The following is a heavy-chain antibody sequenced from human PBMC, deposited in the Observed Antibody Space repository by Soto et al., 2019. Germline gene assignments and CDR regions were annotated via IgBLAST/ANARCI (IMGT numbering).Heavy chain of an antibody. D-gene: IGHD2-2*01. Sequence: EVQLVESGGGLVKPGGSLRLSCAASGFTFSSYSMNWVRQAPGKGLEWVSSISSSSSYIYYADSVKGRFTISRDNAKNSLYRRRNSLRAEDTAVYYCARVVVVPAAGIDYWGQGTLVTVSS. V-gene: IGHV3-21*01. J-gene: IGHJ4*02. CDR3: ARVVVVPAAGIDY. CDR1: GFTFSSYS. CDR2: ISSSSSYI.